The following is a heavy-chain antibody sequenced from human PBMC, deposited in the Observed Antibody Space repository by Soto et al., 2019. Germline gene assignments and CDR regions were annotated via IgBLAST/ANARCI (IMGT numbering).Heavy chain of an antibody. Sequence: QVQLQESGPGLVKPSETLSLTCTVSGGSVSSGSYYWSWIRQPPGKGLEWIGYIYYSGSTNYNPSLKIRVTISVDTSKNQSSLKLSSVTAADTAVYYCARGIEGWYQGRYYYGMDVW. CDR2: IYYSGST. CDR3: ARGIEGWYQGRYYYGMDV. V-gene: IGHV4-61*01. J-gene: IGHJ6*01. D-gene: IGHD6-19*01. CDR1: GGSVSSGSYY.